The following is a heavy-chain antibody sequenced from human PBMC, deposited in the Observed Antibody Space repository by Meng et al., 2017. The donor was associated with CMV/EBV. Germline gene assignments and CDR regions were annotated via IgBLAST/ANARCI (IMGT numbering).Heavy chain of an antibody. V-gene: IGHV1-8*03. Sequence: ASVKVSCKASGYTFTSYDINWVRQATGQGLEWMGWMNPNSGNTGYAQKFQGRVTITRNTSISTAYMELSSLRSEDTAVYYCARGDFVVIPAPTKIPRQHSYGMYVWGQETTVTVSS. D-gene: IGHD2-2*01. CDR2: MNPNSGNT. J-gene: IGHJ6*02. CDR1: GYTFTSYD. CDR3: ARGDFVVIPAPTKIPRQHSYGMYV.